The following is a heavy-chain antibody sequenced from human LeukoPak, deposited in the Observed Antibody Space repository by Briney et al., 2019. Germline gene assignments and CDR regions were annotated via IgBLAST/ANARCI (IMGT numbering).Heavy chain of an antibody. V-gene: IGHV3-48*03. CDR1: EFTFSSYE. Sequence: PGGSLRLSCTVSEFTFSSYEMNWVRQAPGKGLEWVSYISSSGSTVYYADSVKGRFTISRDNAKNSVYLQMNSLRAEDTAVYYCARAKGYRYDYWGQGTLVTVSS. CDR3: ARAKGYRYDY. J-gene: IGHJ4*02. CDR2: ISSSGSTV. D-gene: IGHD5-18*01.